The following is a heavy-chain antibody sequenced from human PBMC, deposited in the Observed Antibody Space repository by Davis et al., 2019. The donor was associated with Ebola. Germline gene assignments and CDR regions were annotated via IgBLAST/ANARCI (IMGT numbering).Heavy chain of an antibody. CDR1: GFTFSSYT. Sequence: PGGSLRLSCAASGFTFSSYTLNWVRQAPGKGLEWVSAITGDSRYIFYADSVKGRFTISSDNARNSLYLQMNSLGAEDTAVYYCARGDLLDWGQGTLVTVSS. D-gene: IGHD7-27*01. J-gene: IGHJ4*02. V-gene: IGHV3-21*01. CDR3: ARGDLLD. CDR2: ITGDSRYI.